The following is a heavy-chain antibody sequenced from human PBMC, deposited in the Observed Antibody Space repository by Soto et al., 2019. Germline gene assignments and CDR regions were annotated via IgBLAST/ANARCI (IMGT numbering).Heavy chain of an antibody. D-gene: IGHD2-15*01. V-gene: IGHV1-69*02. J-gene: IGHJ5*02. CDR2: IIPIIGIA. CDR3: ARQEGGTEGSDWFDP. CDR1: GGTFSSYT. Sequence: QVQLVQSGAEVKETGSSVKVSCKASGGTFSSYTFSWVRQAPGQGLEWMGTIIPIIGIANYAQKFQGRVTMTADKSTSTAYMELRSLRPEDTAVYYCARQEGGTEGSDWFDPWGQGTLVTVSS.